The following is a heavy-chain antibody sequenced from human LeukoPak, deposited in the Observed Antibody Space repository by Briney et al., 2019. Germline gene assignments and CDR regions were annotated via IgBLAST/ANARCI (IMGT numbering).Heavy chain of an antibody. Sequence: PGGSLRLSCSASGFTFNSYAMHWVRQAPGKGLEYVSAISSNGGSTYYADSVKGRFTISRDNSKNTLYLQMSSLRAEDTAVYYCVKDEQQLVAFGYFDYWGQGTLVTVSS. CDR1: GFTFNSYA. V-gene: IGHV3-64D*06. CDR2: ISSNGGST. J-gene: IGHJ4*02. CDR3: VKDEQQLVAFGYFDY. D-gene: IGHD6-6*01.